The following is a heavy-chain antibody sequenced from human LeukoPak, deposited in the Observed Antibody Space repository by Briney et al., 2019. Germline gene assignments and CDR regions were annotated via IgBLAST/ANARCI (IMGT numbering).Heavy chain of an antibody. D-gene: IGHD1-26*01. V-gene: IGHV1-18*04. Sequence: GASVKVSCKASGYTFTSYGISWVRQAPGQGLEWMGWISAYNGNTNYAQKLQGRVTMTTDTSTSTAYMELRSLRSDDTAVYYCARAWELLDGKLNYYYGMDVWGQGTTVTVSS. J-gene: IGHJ6*02. CDR1: GYTFTSYG. CDR2: ISAYNGNT. CDR3: ARAWELLDGKLNYYYGMDV.